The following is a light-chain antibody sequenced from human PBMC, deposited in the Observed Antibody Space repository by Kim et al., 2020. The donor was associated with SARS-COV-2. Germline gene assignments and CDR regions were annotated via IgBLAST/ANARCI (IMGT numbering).Light chain of an antibody. CDR3: NSYTGSSDFGV. CDR2: AVS. CDR1: KSDIGDDNY. Sequence: SITISCSGNKSDIGDDNYVSWYQQYPGEAPKLMIYAVSERPSGVSNRFSGAKSGNTASLTIAGLQGEDEATYYCNSYTGSSDFGVFGGGTKVTVL. J-gene: IGLJ3*02. V-gene: IGLV2-14*04.